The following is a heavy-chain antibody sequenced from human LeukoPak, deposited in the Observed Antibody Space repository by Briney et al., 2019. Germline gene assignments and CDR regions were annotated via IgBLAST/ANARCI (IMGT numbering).Heavy chain of an antibody. CDR3: AKDISLGFRWSTFDF. CDR1: GFTFSDYY. V-gene: IGHV3-11*01. J-gene: IGHJ4*02. CDR2: ISSSGSTL. Sequence: PGGSLRLSCAASGFTFSDYYMSWIRQAPGKGLEWVSYISSSGSTLYYADSVKGRFTISRDNAKNSLYLQMNSLRAEDTALYYCAKDISLGFRWSTFDFWGQGTLVTVSS. D-gene: IGHD6-13*01.